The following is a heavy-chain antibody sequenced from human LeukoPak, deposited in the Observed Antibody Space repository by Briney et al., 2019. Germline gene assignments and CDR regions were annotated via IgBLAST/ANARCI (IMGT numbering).Heavy chain of an antibody. D-gene: IGHD4-17*01. CDR1: GFTVSSNY. V-gene: IGHV3-53*01. J-gene: IGHJ4*02. CDR2: IYSGGST. CDR3: AREGYGDLANY. Sequence: PGGSLRLSCAASGFTVSSNYMSWVRQAPGKGLEWVSVIYSGGSTYYADSVKGRFTISRDNSKNTLYLQMNGLRAEDTAVYYCAREGYGDLANYWGQGTLVTVSS.